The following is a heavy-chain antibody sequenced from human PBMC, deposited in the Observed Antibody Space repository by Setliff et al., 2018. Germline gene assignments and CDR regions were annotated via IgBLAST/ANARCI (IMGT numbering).Heavy chain of an antibody. V-gene: IGHV1-18*01. CDR3: AISSLSICSGGTCPNAFDV. D-gene: IGHD2-15*01. Sequence: ASVKVSCKASGYILNSYGVSWVRQAPGQGLEWMGWISSYNNDVTNYLQRFQGRVTMTTDTSTTAAYMELRSLRSDDTAVYYCAISSLSICSGGTCPNAFDVWGQGTMVTVSS. CDR1: GYILNSYG. CDR2: ISSYNNDVT. J-gene: IGHJ3*01.